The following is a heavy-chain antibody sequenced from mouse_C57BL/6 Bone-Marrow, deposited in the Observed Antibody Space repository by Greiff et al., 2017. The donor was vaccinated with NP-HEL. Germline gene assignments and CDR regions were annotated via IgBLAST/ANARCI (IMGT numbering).Heavy chain of an antibody. V-gene: IGHV5-9-1*02. D-gene: IGHD1-1*01. Sequence: DVKLVESGEGLVKPGGSLKLSCAASGFTFSSYAMSWVRQTPEKRLEWVAYISSGGDYIYYADTVKGRFTISRDNARNTLYLQMSSLKSEDTAMYYYTREGLTTVVRGYFDYWGQGTTLTVSS. J-gene: IGHJ2*01. CDR1: GFTFSSYA. CDR2: ISSGGDYI. CDR3: TREGLTTVVRGYFDY.